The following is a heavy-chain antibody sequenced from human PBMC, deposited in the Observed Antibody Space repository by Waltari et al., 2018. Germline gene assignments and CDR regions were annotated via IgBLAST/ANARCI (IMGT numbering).Heavy chain of an antibody. J-gene: IGHJ4*02. CDR1: GGSISSSSYY. Sequence: QLQLQESGPGLVKPSETLSLTCTVSGGSISSSSYYWGWIRQPPGKGLEWIGSIYYSGSTYYNPSLKSRVTISVDTSKNQFSLKLSSVTAADTAVYYCARQVSDGDLDYWGQGTLVTVSS. V-gene: IGHV4-39*01. CDR2: IYYSGST. CDR3: ARQVSDGDLDY. D-gene: IGHD3-10*01.